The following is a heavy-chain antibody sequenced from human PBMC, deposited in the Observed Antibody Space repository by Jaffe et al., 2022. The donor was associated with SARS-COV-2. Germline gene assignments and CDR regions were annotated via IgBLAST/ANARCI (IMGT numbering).Heavy chain of an antibody. V-gene: IGHV5-51*01. J-gene: IGHJ3*02. CDR2: IYPGDSES. CDR3: ARQPAGNYYLDAFDI. Sequence: EVQLVQSGAEVKKPGESLKISCKATGNSLTSYWIAWVRQKPGKGLEWMGIIYPGDSESRYSPSFQGQVTISADKSTSTAYLQWRSLRTSDTAIYFCARQPAGNYYLDAFDIWGQGTMVSVSS. CDR1: GNSLTSYW. D-gene: IGHD2-2*01.